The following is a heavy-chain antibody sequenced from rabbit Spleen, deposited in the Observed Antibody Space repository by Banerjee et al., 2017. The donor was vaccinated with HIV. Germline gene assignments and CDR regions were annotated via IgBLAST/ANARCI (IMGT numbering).Heavy chain of an antibody. Sequence: LEESGGGLVKPGGTLTLTCTVSGFSFSSNWICWVRQAPGKGLEWNACIDTNDGDTAYANWPKGRFTISKTSSTTVTLQMTSLTAADTATYFCARNYVNAFDPWGQGTLVTVS. V-gene: IGHV1S45*01. D-gene: IGHD1-1*01. J-gene: IGHJ2*01. CDR2: IDTNDGDT. CDR3: ARNYVNAFDP. CDR1: GFSFSSNW.